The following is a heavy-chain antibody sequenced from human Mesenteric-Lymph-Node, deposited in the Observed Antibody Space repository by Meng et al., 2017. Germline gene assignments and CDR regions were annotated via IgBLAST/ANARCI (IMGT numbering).Heavy chain of an antibody. D-gene: IGHD6-19*01. CDR2: INAGNGNT. CDR1: GYTFTTYA. J-gene: IGHJ5*02. Sequence: QVHLVQSGAEVKKPGASVKVSCKASGYTFTTYAIHWVRQAPGQRLEWMGWINAGNGNTRYSQKFQGRVSITRDTSASTAYMELSSLRSEDTAVYYCARCIAVAGNWFDPCGQGTLVTVSS. V-gene: IGHV1-3*01. CDR3: ARCIAVAGNWFDP.